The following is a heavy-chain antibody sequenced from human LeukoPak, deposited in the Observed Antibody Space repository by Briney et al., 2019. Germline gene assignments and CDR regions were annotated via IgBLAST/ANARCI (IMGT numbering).Heavy chain of an antibody. D-gene: IGHD2-15*01. CDR2: VYYSGST. CDR1: GGSISSYY. CDR3: ARDQASYCSGGSCSPGDAFDI. Sequence: SETLSLTCTVSGGSISSYYGSWLRQPPGKGLEWIGYVYYSGSTNYNPSLKSRVTISVDTSKNQFSLKLSSVTAADTAVYYCARDQASYCSGGSCSPGDAFDIWGQGTMVTVSS. J-gene: IGHJ3*02. V-gene: IGHV4-59*01.